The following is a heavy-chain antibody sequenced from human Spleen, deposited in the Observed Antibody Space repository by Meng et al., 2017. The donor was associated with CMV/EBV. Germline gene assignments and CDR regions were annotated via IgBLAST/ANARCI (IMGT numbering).Heavy chain of an antibody. V-gene: IGHV3-21*05. Sequence: LSLTCAASGFTFSSYSMNWVRQAPGKGLEWVSYISSSSSYIYYADSMKGRFTISRDNAKNSLYLQMNSLTTEDTAVYSCAREDGQRFTIVGVVPYGMDVWGQGTTVTVSS. J-gene: IGHJ6*02. D-gene: IGHD3-3*01. CDR3: AREDGQRFTIVGVVPYGMDV. CDR1: GFTFSSYS. CDR2: ISSSSSYI.